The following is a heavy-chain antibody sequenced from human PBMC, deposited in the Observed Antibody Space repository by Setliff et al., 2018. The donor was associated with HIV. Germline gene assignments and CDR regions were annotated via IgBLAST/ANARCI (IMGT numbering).Heavy chain of an antibody. Sequence: SVKVSCKASGGTLSSYAISWVRQAPGRGLEWMGRIIPISGTANNAQKFQGRVTVTADKPTSTAYMQLSSLRSEDTAVYYCASDEGSGWPLDYWGQGTLVTVSS. V-gene: IGHV1-69*06. CDR2: IIPISGTA. J-gene: IGHJ4*02. D-gene: IGHD6-19*01. CDR1: GGTLSSYA. CDR3: ASDEGSGWPLDY.